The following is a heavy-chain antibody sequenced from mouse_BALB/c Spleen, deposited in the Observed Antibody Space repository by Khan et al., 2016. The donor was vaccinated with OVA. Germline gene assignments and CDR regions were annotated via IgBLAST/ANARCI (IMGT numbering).Heavy chain of an antibody. CDR2: IWAGGST. CDR1: GFSLTSYG. Sequence: QVQLKASGPGLVAPSQSLSITCTVSGFSLTSYGVHWVRQPPGKGLEWLGVIWAGGSTNYTSALMSRLSISKDNSKSQVFVKMNSLQTDDTAMYYCARLEDIWGQGTTLTVSA. V-gene: IGHV2-9*02. J-gene: IGHJ2*01. CDR3: ARLEDI. D-gene: IGHD1-3*01.